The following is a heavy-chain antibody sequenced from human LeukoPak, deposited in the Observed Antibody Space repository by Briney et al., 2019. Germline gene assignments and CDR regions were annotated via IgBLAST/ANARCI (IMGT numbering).Heavy chain of an antibody. CDR2: ISCSDSTI. J-gene: IGHJ3*02. V-gene: IGHV3-11*04. D-gene: IGHD2-15*01. CDR1: GFTFSDYY. Sequence: KSGGSLRLSCAASGFTFSDYYMTWIRQAPGKGLEWVSYISCSDSTIYYADSVKGRFTISRDNAKNSLYLQMNSLRAEDTAVYYCAREAAGFDAFDIWGQGTMVTVSS. CDR3: AREAAGFDAFDI.